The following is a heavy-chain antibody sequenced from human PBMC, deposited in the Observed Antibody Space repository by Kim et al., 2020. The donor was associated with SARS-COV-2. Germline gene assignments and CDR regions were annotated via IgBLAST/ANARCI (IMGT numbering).Heavy chain of an antibody. V-gene: IGHV1-24*01. Sequence: ASVKVSCKVSGYTLTELSMHWVRQAPGKGLEWMGGFDPEDGETIYAQKFQGRVTMTDDTSKDTAYMELSSLRSEDTAVYYCAIGPVGATSYYYYMDVWGKGTTVTVSS. CDR3: AIGPVGATSYYYYMDV. CDR2: FDPEDGET. J-gene: IGHJ6*03. D-gene: IGHD1-26*01. CDR1: GYTLTELS.